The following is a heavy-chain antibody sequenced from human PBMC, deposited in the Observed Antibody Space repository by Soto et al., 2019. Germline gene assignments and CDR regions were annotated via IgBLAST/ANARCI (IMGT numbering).Heavy chain of an antibody. CDR2: INPSGGST. Sequence: ASVKVSCKASGYTFTGYYMHWVRQAPGQGLEWMGIINPSGGSTSYAQKFQGRVTMTRDTSTSTVYMELSSLRSEDTAVYYCARSIAVAGTSGSPYAFDIWGQGTMVTVSS. CDR3: ARSIAVAGTSGSPYAFDI. D-gene: IGHD6-19*01. CDR1: GYTFTGYY. V-gene: IGHV1-46*03. J-gene: IGHJ3*02.